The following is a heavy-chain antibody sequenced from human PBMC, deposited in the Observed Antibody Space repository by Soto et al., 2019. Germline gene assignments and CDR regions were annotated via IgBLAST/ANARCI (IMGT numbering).Heavy chain of an antibody. J-gene: IGHJ2*01. Sequence: QVQLQQWGAGLLKPSETLSLTCAVYGGSFSGYYWSWIRQPPGKGLEWIGEINHSGSTNYNPSLKSRVTISVDTSKNQFSLKLSSVTAADTAVYYCARGGSCSSTSCYAPRGVRYFVLWGRGTLVTVSS. V-gene: IGHV4-34*01. CDR3: ARGGSCSSTSCYAPRGVRYFVL. CDR2: INHSGST. CDR1: GGSFSGYY. D-gene: IGHD2-2*01.